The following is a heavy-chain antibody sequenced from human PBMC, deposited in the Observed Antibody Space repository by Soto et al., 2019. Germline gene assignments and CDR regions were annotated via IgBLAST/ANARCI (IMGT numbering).Heavy chain of an antibody. D-gene: IGHD3-3*01. CDR2: IYYSGST. V-gene: IGHV4-59*01. CDR1: GGSISSYY. Sequence: PSETLSLTCTVSGGSISSYYWSWIRQPPGKGLEWIGYIYYSGSTNYNPSLKSRVTISVDTSKNQFSLKLSSVTAADTAVYYCARDFWSGYYDYWGQGMLVTVSS. CDR3: ARDFWSGYYDY. J-gene: IGHJ4*02.